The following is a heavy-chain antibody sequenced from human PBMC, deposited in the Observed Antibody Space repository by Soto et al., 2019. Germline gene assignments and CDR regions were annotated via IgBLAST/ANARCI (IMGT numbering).Heavy chain of an antibody. V-gene: IGHV3-23*01. CDR3: AKVSYYYDSSGYIY. J-gene: IGHJ4*02. Sequence: GGSPRLSCAASGFTFSSYAMSWVRQAPGKGLEWVSAISGSGGSTYYADSVKGRFTISRDNSKNTLYLQMNSLRAEDTAVYYCAKVSYYYDSSGYIYWGQGTLVTVSS. D-gene: IGHD3-22*01. CDR1: GFTFSSYA. CDR2: ISGSGGST.